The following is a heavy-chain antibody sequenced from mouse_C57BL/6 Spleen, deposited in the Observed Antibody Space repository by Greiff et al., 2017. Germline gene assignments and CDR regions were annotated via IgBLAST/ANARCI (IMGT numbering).Heavy chain of an antibody. Sequence: QVQLQQPGAELVKPGASVKLSCKASGYTFTSYWMHWVKQRPGRGLEWIGRIDPNSGGTKYNEKFKSKATLTVDKPTSPDYLQPSSLTSEDSAVYYWAREEAYWGQGTLVTVSA. CDR3: AREEAY. J-gene: IGHJ3*01. V-gene: IGHV1-72*01. CDR1: GYTFTSYW. CDR2: IDPNSGGT.